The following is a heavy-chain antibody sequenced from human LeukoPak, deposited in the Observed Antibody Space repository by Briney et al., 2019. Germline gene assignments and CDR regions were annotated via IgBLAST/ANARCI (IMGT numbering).Heavy chain of an antibody. Sequence: PSETLSLTCAVYGGSFSGYYWSWIRQPPGKGLEWIGEINHSGSTNYNPSLKSRVTISVDTSKNQFSLKLSSVTAADTAVYYCARGRYCSSTSCYRGRPGKWVDPWGQGTLVTVSS. D-gene: IGHD2-2*02. CDR1: GGSFSGYY. V-gene: IGHV4-34*01. CDR3: ARGRYCSSTSCYRGRPGKWVDP. CDR2: INHSGST. J-gene: IGHJ5*02.